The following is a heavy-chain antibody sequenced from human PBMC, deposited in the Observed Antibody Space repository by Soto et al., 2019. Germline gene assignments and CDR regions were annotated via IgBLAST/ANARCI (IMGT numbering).Heavy chain of an antibody. V-gene: IGHV3-23*01. J-gene: IGHJ6*03. D-gene: IGHD3-3*01. Sequence: PGGSPRLSCAASGFTFSSYAMSWVRQAPGKGLEWVSAISGSGGSTYYADSVKGRFTISRDNSKNTLYLQMNSLRAEDTAVYYCAKESREITIFGVVISDYYMDVWGKGTTVTVSS. CDR1: GFTFSSYA. CDR2: ISGSGGST. CDR3: AKESREITIFGVVISDYYMDV.